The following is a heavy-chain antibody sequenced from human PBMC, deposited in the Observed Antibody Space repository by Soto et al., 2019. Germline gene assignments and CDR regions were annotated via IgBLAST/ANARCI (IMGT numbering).Heavy chain of an antibody. D-gene: IGHD1-26*01. Sequence: SVKVSCKASGGTFSSYAISWVRQAPGQGLEWMGGIIPIFGTANYAQKFQGRVTITADESTSTAYMELSSLRSEDTAVYYCARDLHSGSSFYEEVHRPYYYYYGMDVWGQGTTVTVSS. CDR3: ARDLHSGSSFYEEVHRPYYYYYGMDV. CDR2: IIPIFGTA. CDR1: GGTFSSYA. V-gene: IGHV1-69*13. J-gene: IGHJ6*02.